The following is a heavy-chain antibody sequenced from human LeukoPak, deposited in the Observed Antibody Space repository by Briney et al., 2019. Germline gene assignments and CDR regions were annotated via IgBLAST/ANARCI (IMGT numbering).Heavy chain of an antibody. D-gene: IGHD3-10*02. J-gene: IGHJ4*02. V-gene: IGHV3-21*01. CDR2: ISSSSTYI. CDR1: GFTFSSYN. Sequence: PGGSLRLSCAASGFTFSSYNMNWVRQAPGKGLEWVSSISSSSTYIFYADSVKGRFTISRDNAKNSLYLQMNSLRAEDTAVYYCARGTMFPYYSDYWGQGTLVTVSS. CDR3: ARGTMFPYYSDY.